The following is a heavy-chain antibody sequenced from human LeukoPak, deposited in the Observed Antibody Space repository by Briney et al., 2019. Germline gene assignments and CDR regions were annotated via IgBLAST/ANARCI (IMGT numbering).Heavy chain of an antibody. D-gene: IGHD3-22*01. CDR1: GGTFSSYA. V-gene: IGHV1-69*04. J-gene: IGHJ4*02. CDR2: IIPILGIA. Sequence: ASVKVSCKASGGTFSSYAISWVRQAPGQGLEWMGRIIPILGIANYAQKFQGRVTITADKSTSTAYMELSSLRSEDTAVYYCAKATYYYDSVGYSFDYWGQGTQVTVSS. CDR3: AKATYYYDSVGYSFDY.